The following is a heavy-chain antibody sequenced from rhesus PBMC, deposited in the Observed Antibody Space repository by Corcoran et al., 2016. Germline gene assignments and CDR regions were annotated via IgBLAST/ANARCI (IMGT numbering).Heavy chain of an antibody. V-gene: IGHV4-122*02. CDR3: ARGTVTTLFDY. CDR1: GYSISSGYGG. Sequence: QLQLQESGPGLVKPSETLSLTCAVSGYSISSGYGGSWIGQPPGKGLEWIGYISYSGSTSYYPSLKSRVTISRDTSKNQFSLKLSSVTAADTAVYYCARGTVTTLFDYWGQGVLVTVSS. J-gene: IGHJ4*01. CDR2: ISYSGST. D-gene: IGHD4-23*01.